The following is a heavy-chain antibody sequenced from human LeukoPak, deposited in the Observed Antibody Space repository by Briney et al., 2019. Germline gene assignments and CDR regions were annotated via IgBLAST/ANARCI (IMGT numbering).Heavy chain of an antibody. CDR3: ASKGDSSGYYHNWFDP. J-gene: IGHJ5*02. Sequence: ASVKVSCKASGGTFSSYAISWVRQAPGQGLEWMGGIIPIFGTANYAQKFQGRVTITADESTSTAYMELSSLRSEDTAVYYCASKGDSSGYYHNWFDPWGQGTLVTVSS. CDR1: GGTFSSYA. CDR2: IIPIFGTA. V-gene: IGHV1-69*13. D-gene: IGHD3-22*01.